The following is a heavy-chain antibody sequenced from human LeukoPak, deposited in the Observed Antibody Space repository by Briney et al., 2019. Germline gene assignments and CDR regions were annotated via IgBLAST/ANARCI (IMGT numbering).Heavy chain of an antibody. J-gene: IGHJ4*02. V-gene: IGHV3-30-3*01. CDR1: GFTFSSYA. CDR3: ARVVVPAAMLSGWDY. Sequence: GGSLRLSCAASGFTFSSYAMSWVRQAPGKGLEWVAVISYDGSNKYYADSVKGRFTISRDNSKNTLYLQMNSLRAEDTAVYYCARVVVPAAMLSGWDYWGQGTLVTVSS. CDR2: ISYDGSNK. D-gene: IGHD2-2*01.